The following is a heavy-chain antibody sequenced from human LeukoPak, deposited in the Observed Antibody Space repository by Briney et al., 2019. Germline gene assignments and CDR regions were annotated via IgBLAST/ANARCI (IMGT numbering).Heavy chain of an antibody. J-gene: IGHJ6*02. Sequence: SVTVSCKASGGTFSSYAISWVRQAPGQGLEWMGGIIPIFGTANYAQKFQGRVTITADESTSTAYMELSSLRSEDTAVYYCARDGNWGRGSYYYYGMDVWGQGTTVTVSS. D-gene: IGHD7-27*01. V-gene: IGHV1-69*13. CDR1: GGTFSSYA. CDR2: IIPIFGTA. CDR3: ARDGNWGRGSYYYYGMDV.